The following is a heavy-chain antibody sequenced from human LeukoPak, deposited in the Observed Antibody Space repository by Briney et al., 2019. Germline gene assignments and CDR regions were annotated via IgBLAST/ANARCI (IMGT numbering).Heavy chain of an antibody. CDR2: ISGGST. V-gene: IGHV3-23*01. D-gene: IGHD6-19*01. CDR3: AKVRVSIAVALKPDFDY. CDR1: GFTLSTNA. Sequence: GGSLRLSCLTSGFTLSTNAMSWVRQAPGKGLEWVSAISGGSTYYADSVKGRFTISRDNSKNTLYLQMNSLRAEDTAVYYCAKVRVSIAVALKPDFDYWGQGTLVTVSS. J-gene: IGHJ4*02.